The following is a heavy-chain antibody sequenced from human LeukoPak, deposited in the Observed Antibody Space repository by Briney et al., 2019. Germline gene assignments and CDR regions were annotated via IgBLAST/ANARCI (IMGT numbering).Heavy chain of an antibody. CDR3: ATCKVWDQNCSGGKVHY. V-gene: IGHV1-2*02. D-gene: IGHD2-15*01. J-gene: IGHJ4*02. CDR1: GYTFTGYY. Sequence: ASVKVSCKASGYTFTGYYMHWVRQAPGQGLEWMGWINPNSGGTNYAQKFQGRVTMTRDTSISTAYMELSRLRSDDTAVYYCATCKVWDQNCSGGKVHYWGQGTLVTVSS. CDR2: INPNSGGT.